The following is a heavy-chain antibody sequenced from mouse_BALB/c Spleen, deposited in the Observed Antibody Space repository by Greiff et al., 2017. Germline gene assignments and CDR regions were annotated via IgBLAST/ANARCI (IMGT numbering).Heavy chain of an antibody. J-gene: IGHJ1*01. D-gene: IGHD4-1*02. CDR1: GFTFSSYT. CDR2: ISSGGSYT. Sequence: EVQLVESGGGLVKPGGSLKLSCAASGFTFSSYTMSWVRQTPEKRLEWVGTISSGGSYTNYPDSVKGRITISRDNAKNTLYLQMSSLRSEDTAMYYCTSNWNEDWYFDVWGAGTTVTVSS. CDR3: TSNWNEDWYFDV. V-gene: IGHV5-6-4*01.